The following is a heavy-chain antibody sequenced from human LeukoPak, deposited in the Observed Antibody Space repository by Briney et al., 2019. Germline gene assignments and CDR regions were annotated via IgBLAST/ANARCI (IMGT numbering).Heavy chain of an antibody. CDR2: ISGSGGTT. CDR1: GFTFSSYG. CDR3: AKTNGYSSGWYYYMDV. V-gene: IGHV3-23*01. Sequence: GGSLRLSCAASGFTFSSYGMSWVRQAPGKGLEWVSAISGSGGTTYYADSVEGRFTISRDNSKNTLYLQMNSLRAEDTAVYYCAKTNGYSSGWYYYMDVWGKGTTVTISS. D-gene: IGHD6-19*01. J-gene: IGHJ6*03.